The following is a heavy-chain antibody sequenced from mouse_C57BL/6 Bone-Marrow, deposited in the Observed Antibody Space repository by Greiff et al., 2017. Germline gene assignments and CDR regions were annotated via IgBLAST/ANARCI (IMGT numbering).Heavy chain of an antibody. J-gene: IGHJ2*01. D-gene: IGHD2-1*01. CDR3: ATTDCGNYPYFDY. V-gene: IGHV1-82*01. CDR2: IYPGDGDT. Sequence: QVHVKQSGPELVKPGASVKISCKASGYAFSSSWMNWVKQRPGKGLEWIGRIYPGDGDTTYNGKFQGKATLTADNSSSTAYMQLSSLTSEDSAVYFCATTDCGNYPYFDYWGQGTTLTVSS. CDR1: GYAFSSSW.